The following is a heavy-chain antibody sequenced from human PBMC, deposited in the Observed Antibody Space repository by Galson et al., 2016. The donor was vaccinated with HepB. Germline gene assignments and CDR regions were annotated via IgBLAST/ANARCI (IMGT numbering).Heavy chain of an antibody. D-gene: IGHD2-8*01. CDR1: GFSFGNSW. Sequence: SLRLSCAASGFSFGNSWMTWVRQAPEKGLEWVANIKPDGTTKNYVGSVRGRFTIAGDNAKNSLYLQMNSLRPEDTATYYCARPVSADEGLGNWGQGTLVTVSS. J-gene: IGHJ4*02. CDR3: ARPVSADEGLGN. V-gene: IGHV3-7*01. CDR2: IKPDGTTK.